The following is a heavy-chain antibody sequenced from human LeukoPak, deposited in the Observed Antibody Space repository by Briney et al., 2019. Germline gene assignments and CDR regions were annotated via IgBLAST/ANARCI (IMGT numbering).Heavy chain of an antibody. CDR3: AKTTTGYSSGRFPGWPVNY. Sequence: GGSLRLSCAASGFTFSSYAMYWVRQAPGKGLEWVSGIFGSGGSTHYADSVKGRFTISRDNTKNTVYLQMNSLRAEDTAVYYCAKTTTGYSSGRFPGWPVNYWGQGTLVTVSS. CDR1: GFTFSSYA. D-gene: IGHD6-19*01. V-gene: IGHV3-23*01. CDR2: IFGSGGST. J-gene: IGHJ4*02.